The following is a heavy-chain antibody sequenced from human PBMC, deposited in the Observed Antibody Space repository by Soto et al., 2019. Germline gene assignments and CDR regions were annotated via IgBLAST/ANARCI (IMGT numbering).Heavy chain of an antibody. CDR2: IYYDGSNE. Sequence: QVQLVESGGXVVQPGRSLXLSCAASGISFRSYAMHWVRQAPGKGLEWVAVIYYDGSNEYYADSVKGRFTISRDNSKNTLYLEMNSLRREDTAVYYCASRGYFDNWGQGTLVTVSS. J-gene: IGHJ4*02. CDR1: GISFRSYA. D-gene: IGHD3-10*01. CDR3: ASRGYFDN. V-gene: IGHV3-30-3*01.